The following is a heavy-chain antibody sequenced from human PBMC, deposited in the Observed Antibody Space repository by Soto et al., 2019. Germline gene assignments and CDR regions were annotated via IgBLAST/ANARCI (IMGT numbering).Heavy chain of an antibody. CDR3: AREYPYDRSGYYYASGMRSFDP. V-gene: IGHV1-3*01. D-gene: IGHD3-22*01. J-gene: IGHJ5*02. CDR2: INAGNGNT. Sequence: ASVKVSCKASGYTFTSYAMHWVRQAPGQRLEWMGWINAGNGNTKYSQKFQGRVTITRDTSASTAYMELSSLRSEDTAVYYCAREYPYDRSGYYYASGMRSFDP. CDR1: GYTFTSYA.